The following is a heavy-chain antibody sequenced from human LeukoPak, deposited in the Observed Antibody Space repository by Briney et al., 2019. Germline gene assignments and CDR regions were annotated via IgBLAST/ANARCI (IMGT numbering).Heavy chain of an antibody. Sequence: GGSPRLSCEASGFTFSGYAMNWVRQAPGKELEWVSGISESGDRTLYAASVKGRFTISRDNSKNTVYLQMNSLRAEDTAIYYCASRDPCSGDICYGLGYWGQGTPVTVSS. CDR1: GFTFSGYA. CDR3: ASRDPCSGDICYGLGY. J-gene: IGHJ4*02. CDR2: ISESGDRT. D-gene: IGHD2-15*01. V-gene: IGHV3-23*01.